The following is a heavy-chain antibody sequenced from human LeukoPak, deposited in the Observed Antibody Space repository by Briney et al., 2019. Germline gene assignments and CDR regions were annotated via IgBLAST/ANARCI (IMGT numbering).Heavy chain of an antibody. CDR1: GFTFSSYA. J-gene: IGHJ4*02. V-gene: IGHV3-15*01. D-gene: IGHD6-19*01. CDR2: IKSKTDGGTT. Sequence: GGSLRLSCAASGFTFSSYAMSWVRHAPGKGLEWVGRIKSKTDGGTTDYAAPVKRRFTISRDDSKNTLYLQMNSLKTEDTAVYYCATDRSGWYDYWGQGTLVTVSS. CDR3: ATDRSGWYDY.